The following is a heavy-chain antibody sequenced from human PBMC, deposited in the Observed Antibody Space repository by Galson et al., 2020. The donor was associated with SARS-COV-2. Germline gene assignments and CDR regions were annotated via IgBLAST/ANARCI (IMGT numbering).Heavy chain of an antibody. CDR1: GFTFRRYA. CDR3: ARDQGRAVAGPTPPDY. CDR2: ISDSGANT. D-gene: IGHD6-19*01. Sequence: GESLKISCIASGFTFRRYAMNWVRQAPGKGLEWVSAISDSGANTYYADSVKGRFIISRDNSQSSLFLQMDSLRAEDTAIYYCARDQGRAVAGPTPPDYWGQGTLVTVSS. J-gene: IGHJ4*02. V-gene: IGHV3-23*01.